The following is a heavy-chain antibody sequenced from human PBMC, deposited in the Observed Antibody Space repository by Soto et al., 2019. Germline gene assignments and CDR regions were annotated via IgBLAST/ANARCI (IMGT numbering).Heavy chain of an antibody. CDR2: INPGDSDI. Sequence: GESLKISCKASGYSFTTYWIAWVRQMPGKGLEWMGIINPGDSDIRYSPSFQGQVTISADNSISTAYLQWSSLKASDTAMYYCARHEQFYYSYYGMDVWGQGTAVTLSS. CDR3: ARHEQFYYSYYGMDV. CDR1: GYSFTTYW. J-gene: IGHJ6*02. V-gene: IGHV5-51*01. D-gene: IGHD4-4*01.